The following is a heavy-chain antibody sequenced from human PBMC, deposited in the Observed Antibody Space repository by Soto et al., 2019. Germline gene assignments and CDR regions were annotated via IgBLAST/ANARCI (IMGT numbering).Heavy chain of an antibody. CDR2: INQDGNEK. V-gene: IGHV3-7*01. D-gene: IGHD6-19*01. CDR1: GITFNTYW. J-gene: IGHJ3*02. CDR3: ARSLGWRDAFDI. Sequence: EAQLVESGGGLVQPGGCLRVSCAASGITFNTYWMTWVRQAPGKGLEWLANINQDGNEKYSVDSVKGRFTFSRDNAKNSLYLQLNSLRGEDTAVYYCARSLGWRDAFDIWGQGTMVTVSS.